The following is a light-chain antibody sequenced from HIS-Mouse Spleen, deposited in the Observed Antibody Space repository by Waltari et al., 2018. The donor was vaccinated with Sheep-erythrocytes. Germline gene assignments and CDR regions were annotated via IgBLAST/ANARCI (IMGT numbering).Light chain of an antibody. V-gene: IGLV2-11*01. CDR3: CSYAGSYNHV. Sequence: QSALTQPRPVSGSPGQSVTIPCTGTSSDVGGDNDASWYQQHPGKAPKLMIYDVSKRPSGVPDRFSGSKSGNTASLTISGLQAEDEADYYCCSYAGSYNHVFATGTKVTVL. CDR1: SSDVGGDND. CDR2: DVS. J-gene: IGLJ1*01.